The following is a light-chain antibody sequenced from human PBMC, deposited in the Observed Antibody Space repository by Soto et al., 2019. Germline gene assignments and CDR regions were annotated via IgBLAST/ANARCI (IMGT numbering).Light chain of an antibody. V-gene: IGLV2-14*01. J-gene: IGLJ1*01. Sequence: QSVLTQPASVSGSPGQSITISCTGTSSDVGSYNYVSWSQQHTGKAPKLMIYEVSNRPSGVSNPFSVSKSGNTASLTISGLQAEDEADYYCISYTSSSPLSVFGTGTKLTVL. CDR1: SSDVGSYNY. CDR3: ISYTSSSPLSV. CDR2: EVS.